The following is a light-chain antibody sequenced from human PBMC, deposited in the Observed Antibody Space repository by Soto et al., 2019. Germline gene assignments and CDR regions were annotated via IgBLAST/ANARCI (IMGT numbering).Light chain of an antibody. CDR2: QAS. CDR1: QSISSW. CDR3: QQYYVNPWT. V-gene: IGKV1-5*03. J-gene: IGKJ1*01. Sequence: DIQMTQSPSTLSASVGDRITITCRASQSISSWLAWYQQKPGKAPNLLIYQASSLEDVVPSRFSGSGSGTEFTLTISSLQPDDSATYYCQQYYVNPWTFGQGTKVDIK.